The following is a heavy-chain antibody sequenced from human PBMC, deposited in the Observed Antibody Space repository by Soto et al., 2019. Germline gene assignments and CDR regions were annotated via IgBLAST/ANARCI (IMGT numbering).Heavy chain of an antibody. CDR3: ARRGSGSYYDY. CDR1: GFTFSSYA. CDR2: ISGSGGST. D-gene: IGHD1-26*01. Sequence: EVQLLESGGGLVQPGGSLRLSCAASGFTFSSYAMRWVRQAPGKGLEWVSAISGSGGSTYYADSVKGRFTISRDNSKNRLYRQMNGLRAVDTAVYYCARRGSGSYYDYWGQGTLVTVSS. J-gene: IGHJ4*02. V-gene: IGHV3-23*01.